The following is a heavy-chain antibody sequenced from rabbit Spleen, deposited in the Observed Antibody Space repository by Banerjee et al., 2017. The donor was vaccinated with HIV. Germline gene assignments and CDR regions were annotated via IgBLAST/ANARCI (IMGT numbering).Heavy chain of an antibody. D-gene: IGHD4-1*01. J-gene: IGHJ4*01. CDR3: ARDLTDVIGWNFGW. CDR1: GFSFSSNYY. CDR2: IAGSSSGFT. Sequence: QEQLVESGGGLVQPEGSLTLTCTASGFSFSSNYYMCWVRQAPGKGLEWISCIAGSSSGFTYSATWAKGRFTCSKTSSTTVTLQMTSLTVADTATYFCARDLTDVIGWNFGWWGQGTLVTVS. V-gene: IGHV1S45*01.